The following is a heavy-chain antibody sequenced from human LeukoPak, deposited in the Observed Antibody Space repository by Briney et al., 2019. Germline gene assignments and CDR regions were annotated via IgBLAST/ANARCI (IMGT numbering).Heavy chain of an antibody. V-gene: IGHV4-34*01. CDR2: INHSGST. Sequence: PSETLSLTCAVYGGSFSGYYWSWIRQPPGKGLEWIGEINHSGSTNYNPSLKSRVTISVDTSKNQFSLKLSSVTAADTAVYYCARLPSDYDISADYWGQGTLVAVSS. D-gene: IGHD3-9*01. CDR3: ARLPSDYDISADY. CDR1: GGSFSGYY. J-gene: IGHJ4*02.